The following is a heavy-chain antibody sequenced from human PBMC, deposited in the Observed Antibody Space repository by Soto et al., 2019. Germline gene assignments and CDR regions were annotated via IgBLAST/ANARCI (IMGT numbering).Heavy chain of an antibody. CDR3: ASRDPGTSVDY. J-gene: IGHJ4*02. CDR2: IYRTGST. CDR1: VGSFTSHNW. Sequence: QVQLQESGPGLVKPSGTLSLTCAVSVGSFTSHNWWTWVRQPPRQGLEWIGEIYRTGSTNYNQALKGRVTISLDKSENHFSLKVTSLTAADTAVYYCASRDPGTSVDYWGQGTLVTVSS. D-gene: IGHD1-7*01. V-gene: IGHV4-4*02.